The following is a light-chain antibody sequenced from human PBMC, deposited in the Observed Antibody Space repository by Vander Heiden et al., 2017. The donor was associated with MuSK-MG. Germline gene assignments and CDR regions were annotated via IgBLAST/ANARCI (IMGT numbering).Light chain of an antibody. V-gene: IGKV2-28*01. CDR1: QSLLHGNGYSY. CDR2: LGS. J-gene: IGKJ2*02. Sequence: IVMTQSPLPLPVTPGEPASVSCRSSQSLLHGNGYSYLDSELQKAGQSTQLLIYLGSDRDSGVHDRFSGSGSGTDFTLKSSRVEAEDVGLYYDMQNLQSIFGRGTKMEI. CDR3: MQNLQSI.